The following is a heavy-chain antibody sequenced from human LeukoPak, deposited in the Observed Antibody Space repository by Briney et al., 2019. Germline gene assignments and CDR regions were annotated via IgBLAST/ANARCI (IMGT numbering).Heavy chain of an antibody. CDR2: ISYSGST. J-gene: IGHJ5*02. D-gene: IGHD3-10*01. V-gene: IGHV4-39*07. CDR3: ARKSYGSGSYYINWFDP. Sequence: SETLSLTCTVSGGSISSSTYYWGWIRQPPGKGLEWIGSISYSGSTSYNPSLKSRVTISVDTSKNQFSLKLSSVTAADTAVYYCARKSYGSGSYYINWFDPWGQGTLVTVSS. CDR1: GGSISSSTYY.